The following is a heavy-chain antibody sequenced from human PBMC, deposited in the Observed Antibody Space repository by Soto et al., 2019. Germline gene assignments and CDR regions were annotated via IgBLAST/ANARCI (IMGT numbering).Heavy chain of an antibody. CDR1: GFTFSSYG. J-gene: IGHJ5*02. CDR3: AKDGYYYGSGNWFDP. D-gene: IGHD3-10*01. V-gene: IGHV3-30*18. CDR2: ISYDGSNK. Sequence: QVQLVESGGGVVQPGRSLRLSCAASGFTFSSYGMHWVRQAPGKGLEWVAVISYDGSNKYYADSVKGRFTISRDNSKNTLYLQMNSLRAEDTAVYYCAKDGYYYGSGNWFDPWGQGTLVTVSS.